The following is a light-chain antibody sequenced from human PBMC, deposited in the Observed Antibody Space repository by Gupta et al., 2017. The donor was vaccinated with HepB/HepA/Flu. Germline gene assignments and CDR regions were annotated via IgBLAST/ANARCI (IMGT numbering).Light chain of an antibody. CDR1: KLGDKY. V-gene: IGLV3-1*01. CDR3: QAWDSNTVV. Sequence: SYELTQLPSVSVSPGQTASITCSGDKLGDKYACWYHQKPGQSPVLVIYQDNKRPSGIPARFSGSNSGNTATLTISGTQAMDEADYDCQAWDSNTVVFGGGTKVTVL. CDR2: QDN. J-gene: IGLJ2*01.